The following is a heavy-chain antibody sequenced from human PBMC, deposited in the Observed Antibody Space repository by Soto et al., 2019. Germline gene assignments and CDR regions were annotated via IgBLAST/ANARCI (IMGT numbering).Heavy chain of an antibody. CDR1: GGSFSGYY. Sequence: PSETLSLTCAVYGGSFSGYYWSWIRQPPGKGLEWIGEINHSGSTNYNPSLKSRVTISVDTSKNQFSLKLSSVTAADTAVYYCARGYGSGSYYRPLRYWGQGTLVTVSS. D-gene: IGHD3-10*01. CDR2: INHSGST. J-gene: IGHJ4*02. V-gene: IGHV4-34*01. CDR3: ARGYGSGSYYRPLRY.